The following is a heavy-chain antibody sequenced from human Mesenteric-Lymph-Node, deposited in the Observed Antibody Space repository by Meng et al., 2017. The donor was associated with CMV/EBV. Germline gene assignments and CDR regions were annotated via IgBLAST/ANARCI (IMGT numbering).Heavy chain of an antibody. CDR2: INYSGTT. V-gene: IGHV4-39*01. Sequence: DSVSRSDYYWGWIREKPGKGLEGIGGINYSGTTYDNASLKSRVTIVVDTSTNQFSLNLTSVTAADTAAYYCARTTMVRGVINLDFESWGPGTLVTVSS. D-gene: IGHD3-10*01. J-gene: IGHJ4*02. CDR1: DSVSRSDYY. CDR3: ARTTMVRGVINLDFES.